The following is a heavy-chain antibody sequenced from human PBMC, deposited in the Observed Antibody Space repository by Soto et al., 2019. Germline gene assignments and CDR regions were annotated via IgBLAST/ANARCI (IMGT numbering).Heavy chain of an antibody. D-gene: IGHD3-22*01. CDR2: INHSGST. CDR3: ASGYYDSSGYYYRAGYYYYGMDV. V-gene: IGHV4-34*01. CDR1: GGSFSGYY. Sequence: QVQLQQWGAGLLKPSETLSLTCAVYGGSFSGYYWSWIRQPPGKGLEWIGEINHSGSTNYNPSLKSXXXISVDTSKNQXXLXLXXVTAADTAVYYCASGYYDSSGYYYRAGYYYYGMDVWGQGTTVTVSS. J-gene: IGHJ6*02.